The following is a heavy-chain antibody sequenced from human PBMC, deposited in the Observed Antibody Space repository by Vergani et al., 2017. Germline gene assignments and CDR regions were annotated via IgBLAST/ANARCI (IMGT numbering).Heavy chain of an antibody. CDR3: TTDAVVVVAAADAFDI. CDR2: IKSKTDGGNT. D-gene: IGHD2-15*01. CDR1: GFTFSNAW. J-gene: IGHJ3*02. V-gene: IGHV3-15*01. Sequence: EVQLVESGGGLVKPGGSLRLSCAASGFTFSNAWMSWVRQAPGKGLEWVGRIKSKTDGGNTDYAAPVKGRFTISRDDSKNTLYLQMNSLKTEDTAVYYCTTDAVVVVAAADAFDIWGQGTMVTVSS.